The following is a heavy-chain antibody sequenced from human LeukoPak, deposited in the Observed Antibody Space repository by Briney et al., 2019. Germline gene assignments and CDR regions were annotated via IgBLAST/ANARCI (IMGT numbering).Heavy chain of an antibody. CDR2: LSGSGGST. D-gene: IGHD5-18*01. V-gene: IGHV3-23*01. J-gene: IGHJ4*02. CDR1: RFIFSSNG. Sequence: PGGSLRLSCAASRFIFSSNGMSWVRQAPGKGLEWVSALSGSGGSTYYADSVKGRFTISRDNSKNTLYLQMNSLRADDTAVYYCAKDNSYGNFDYWGQGTLVTVSS. CDR3: AKDNSYGNFDY.